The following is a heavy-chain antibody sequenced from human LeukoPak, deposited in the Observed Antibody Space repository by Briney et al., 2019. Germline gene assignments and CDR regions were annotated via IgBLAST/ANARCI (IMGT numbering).Heavy chain of an antibody. Sequence: GGSLRLSCAASGFLFSSYEMNWVRQAPGKGLEWVSYISTSGGTIYYADSVKGRFTVSRDNAKNSLYLQMNSLRAEDTAVYYCARDSYYGGTQDYWGQGTLVTVSS. CDR1: GFLFSSYE. V-gene: IGHV3-48*03. D-gene: IGHD4-23*01. J-gene: IGHJ4*02. CDR2: ISTSGGTI. CDR3: ARDSYYGGTQDY.